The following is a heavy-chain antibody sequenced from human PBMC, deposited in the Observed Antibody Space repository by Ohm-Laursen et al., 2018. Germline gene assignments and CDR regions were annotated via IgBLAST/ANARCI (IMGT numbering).Heavy chain of an antibody. V-gene: IGHV1-2*07. CDR2: VNPSGGGT. CDR1: GGTFSSYA. D-gene: IGHD3-3*01. CDR3: ARRSGYTIDY. Sequence: GASVKVSCKASGGTFSSYAISWVRQAPGQGLEWMGGVNPSGGGTNYAPGYQGRVTMTRDTSISTAYMELSRLRSDDTAVYYCARRSGYTIDYWGQGTLVTVSS. J-gene: IGHJ4*02.